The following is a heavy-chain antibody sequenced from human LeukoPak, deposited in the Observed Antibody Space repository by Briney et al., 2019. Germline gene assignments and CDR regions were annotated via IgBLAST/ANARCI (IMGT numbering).Heavy chain of an antibody. CDR2: IYTSGST. J-gene: IGHJ4*02. Sequence: SETLSLTCTVSGGSISSYYWSWIRQPAGKGLEWIGRIYTSGSTNYNPSLKSRVTMSVDTSKNQFSLKLNSVTAADTAVYYCARGRADMTTVVNYFDFWGQGTLVTVSA. CDR3: ARGRADMTTVVNYFDF. D-gene: IGHD4-23*01. V-gene: IGHV4-4*07. CDR1: GGSISSYY.